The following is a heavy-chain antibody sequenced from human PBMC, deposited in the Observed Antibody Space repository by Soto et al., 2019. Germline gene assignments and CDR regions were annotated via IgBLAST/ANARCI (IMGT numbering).Heavy chain of an antibody. J-gene: IGHJ3*02. Sequence: QVQLVQSGAEVKKPGASVKVSCKASGYTFTSYGISWVRQAPGQGLEWMGWISAYNGNTNYAQKIKGRDTKTTDTPTRTAYRELRSLRSDDTAVYYCARDYGGRGAFDIWGQGTMVTVSS. V-gene: IGHV1-18*01. D-gene: IGHD3-16*01. CDR2: ISAYNGNT. CDR3: ARDYGGRGAFDI. CDR1: GYTFTSYG.